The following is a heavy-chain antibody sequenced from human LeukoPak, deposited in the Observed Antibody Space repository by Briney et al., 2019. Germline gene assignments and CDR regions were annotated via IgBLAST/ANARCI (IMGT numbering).Heavy chain of an antibody. CDR3: ARSTYYGSGSYFDY. CDR2: IYTSGST. J-gene: IGHJ4*02. D-gene: IGHD3-10*01. CDR1: GGSISSYY. Sequence: NPSETLSLTCTVSGGSISSYYWSWIRQPAGTGLEWIGRIYTSGSTNYNPSLKSRVTMSVDTSKNQFSLKLSSVTAADTAVYYCARSTYYGSGSYFDYWGQGTLVTVSS. V-gene: IGHV4-4*07.